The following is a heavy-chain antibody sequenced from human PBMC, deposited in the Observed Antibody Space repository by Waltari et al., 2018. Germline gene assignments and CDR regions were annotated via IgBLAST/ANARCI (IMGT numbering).Heavy chain of an antibody. CDR1: GYSISSGYF. J-gene: IGHJ4*02. CDR3: ARDPSYDSSGYFAGYYFDY. V-gene: IGHV3-7*01. Sequence: VQLQESGPGLVKPSETLSLSCTVSGYSISSGYFWDWVRQPPGKGLEWVANIKQDGSEKDYVDSVKGRFTISRDNAKNSLYLQMNSLRAEDTAVYYCARDPSYDSSGYFAGYYFDYWGQGTLVTVSS. D-gene: IGHD3-22*01. CDR2: IKQDGSEK.